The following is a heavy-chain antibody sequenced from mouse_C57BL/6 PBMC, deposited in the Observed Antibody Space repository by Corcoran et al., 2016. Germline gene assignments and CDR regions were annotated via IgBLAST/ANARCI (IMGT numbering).Heavy chain of an antibody. D-gene: IGHD2-5*01. J-gene: IGHJ1*03. V-gene: IGHV9-3*01. Sequence: QIQLVQSGPELKKPGETVKISCNASGYTSTTYGMSWGRQAPGKGVNLMAWINNYSGVPTYADDFKGRFAFSLETSASTAYLQINNLKNEDTATYFCARDSNWYFDVWGTGTTVTVSS. CDR1: GYTSTTYG. CDR2: INNYSGVP. CDR3: ARDSNWYFDV.